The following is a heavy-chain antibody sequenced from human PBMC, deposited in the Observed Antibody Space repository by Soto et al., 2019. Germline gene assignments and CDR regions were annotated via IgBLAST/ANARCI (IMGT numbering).Heavy chain of an antibody. CDR2: ISYDGNNK. D-gene: IGHD1-26*01. Sequence: GGSLILSCGASGFTVSYYAMHWVRPAPGKGLEWVAVISYDGNNKYYADSVKGRFTISRDNSKNTLYLQMNSLRAEDTAVYYCARSIVGAIKSYFDYWGQGTLVTVSS. CDR3: ARSIVGAIKSYFDY. CDR1: GFTVSYYA. J-gene: IGHJ4*02. V-gene: IGHV3-30-3*01.